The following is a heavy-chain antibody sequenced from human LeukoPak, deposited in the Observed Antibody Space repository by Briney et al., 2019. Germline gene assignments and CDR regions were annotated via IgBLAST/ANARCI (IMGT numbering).Heavy chain of an antibody. V-gene: IGHV4-59*01. D-gene: IGHD3-22*01. CDR2: IYYSGST. CDR3: ARATRREYYYDSSGYYNPTGNFDY. Sequence: PSETLSLTCAVYGGSFSGYHWSWIRQPPGKGLEWIGYIYYSGSTNYNPSLKSRVTISVDTSKNQFSLKLSSVTAADTAVYYCARATRREYYYDSSGYYNPTGNFDYWGQGTLITVSS. J-gene: IGHJ4*02. CDR1: GGSFSGYH.